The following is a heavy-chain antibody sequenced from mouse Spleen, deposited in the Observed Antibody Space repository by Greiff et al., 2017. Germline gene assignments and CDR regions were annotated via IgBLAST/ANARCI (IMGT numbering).Heavy chain of an antibody. CDR3: AREGYRYPYYYAMDY. CDR1: GYAFSSSW. J-gene: IGHJ4*01. CDR2: IYPGDGDT. D-gene: IGHD2-14*01. V-gene: IGHV1-82*01. Sequence: VQLQESGPELVKPGASVKISCKASGYAFSSSWMNWVKQRPGKGLEWIGRIYPGDGDTNYNGKFKGKATLTADKSSSTAYMQLSSLTSEDSAVYFCAREGYRYPYYYAMDYWGQGTSVTVSS.